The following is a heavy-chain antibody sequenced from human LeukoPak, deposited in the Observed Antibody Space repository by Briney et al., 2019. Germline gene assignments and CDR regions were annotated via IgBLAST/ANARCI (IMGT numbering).Heavy chain of an antibody. Sequence: GGSLRLSCAATGFTFSSYAISWVRQAPGKGLEWCSAISGSGGSTYYADSVKGRFTISRDNSKNTLYLQMNSLRAEDTAVYYCAREGKIIVVVPAAVDYWGQGTLVTVSS. CDR3: AREGKIIVVVPAAVDY. D-gene: IGHD2-2*01. CDR2: ISGSGGST. V-gene: IGHV3-23*01. CDR1: GFTFSSYA. J-gene: IGHJ4*02.